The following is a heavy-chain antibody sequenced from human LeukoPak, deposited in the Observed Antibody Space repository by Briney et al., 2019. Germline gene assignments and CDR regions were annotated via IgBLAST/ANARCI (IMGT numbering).Heavy chain of an antibody. CDR2: ISAYNGNT. D-gene: IGHD3-10*01. CDR1: GYTFTSYG. J-gene: IGHJ4*02. CDR3: ARGLRDYYGSGSYYMAD. V-gene: IGHV1-18*01. Sequence: ASVKVSCKASGYTFTSYGISWVRQAPGQGLEWMGWISAYNGNTNYAQKFQGRVTITRDTSASTAYMELSSLRSEDTAVYYCARGLRDYYGSGSYYMADWGQGTLVTVSS.